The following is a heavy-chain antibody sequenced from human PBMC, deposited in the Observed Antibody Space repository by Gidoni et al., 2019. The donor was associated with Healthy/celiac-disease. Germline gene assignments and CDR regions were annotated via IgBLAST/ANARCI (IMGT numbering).Heavy chain of an antibody. CDR2: INSDGSST. CDR1: GCTFSSYW. Sequence: EVQLVESGGGLVQPGGSLRLSCAASGCTFSSYWMHWVRQAPGKGLVWVSRINSDGSSTSYADSVKGRFTISRDNAKNTLYLQMNSLRAEDTAVYYCARVGELMVYAIDYWGQGTLVTVSS. CDR3: ARVGELMVYAIDY. J-gene: IGHJ4*02. D-gene: IGHD2-8*01. V-gene: IGHV3-74*01.